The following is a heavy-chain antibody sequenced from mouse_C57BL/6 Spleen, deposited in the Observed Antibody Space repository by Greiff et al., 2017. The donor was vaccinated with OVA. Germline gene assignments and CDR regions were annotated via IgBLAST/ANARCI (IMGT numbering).Heavy chain of an antibody. J-gene: IGHJ2*01. CDR1: GYTFTSYW. Sequence: SCKASGYTFTSYWMHWVKQRPGQGLEWIGEIDPSDSYTNYNQKFKGKSTLTVDKSSSTAYMQLSSLTSEDSAVYYCARWLTGTPYFDYWGQGTTLTVSS. CDR2: IDPSDSYT. D-gene: IGHD4-1*01. V-gene: IGHV1-69*01. CDR3: ARWLTGTPYFDY.